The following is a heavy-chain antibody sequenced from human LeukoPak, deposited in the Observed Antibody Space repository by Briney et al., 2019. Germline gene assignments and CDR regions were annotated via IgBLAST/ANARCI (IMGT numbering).Heavy chain of an antibody. CDR2: INHSGST. V-gene: IGHV4-39*07. CDR3: ARGVGYSSSWGY. J-gene: IGHJ4*02. Sequence: SETLSLTCTVSGGSISSSLYYWGWIRQPPGKGLEWIGEINHSGSTNYNPSLKSRVTISVDTSKNQFSLKLSSVTAADTAVYYCARGVGYSSSWGYWGQGTLVTVSS. CDR1: GGSISSSLYY. D-gene: IGHD6-13*01.